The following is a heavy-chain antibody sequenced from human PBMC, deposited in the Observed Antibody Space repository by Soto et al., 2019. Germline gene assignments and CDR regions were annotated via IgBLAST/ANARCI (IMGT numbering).Heavy chain of an antibody. CDR1: GYTLTELS. V-gene: IGHV1-24*01. CDR2: FDPEDGET. D-gene: IGHD3-16*02. Sequence: ASVKVSCKVSGYTLTELSMHWVRQAPGKGLEWMGGFDPEDGETIYAQKFQGRVTMTEDTSTDTAYMELSSLRSEDTAVYYCATLEDYDYVWGSYRHDHFGCWGKGTLVTVSS. J-gene: IGHJ4*02. CDR3: ATLEDYDYVWGSYRHDHFGC.